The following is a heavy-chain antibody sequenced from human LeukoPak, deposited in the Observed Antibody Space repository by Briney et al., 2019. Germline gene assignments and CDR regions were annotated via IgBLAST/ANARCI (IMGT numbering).Heavy chain of an antibody. CDR1: GGSISSSNW. CDR2: IYHSGST. CDR3: ARLRGAVAGCAY. V-gene: IGHV4-4*02. D-gene: IGHD6-19*01. J-gene: IGHJ4*02. Sequence: SETLSLTCAVSGGSISSSNWWSWVRQPPGKGLEWIGEIYHSGSTNYNPSLKSRVTISIDKSKNQFSLKLSSVTAADTAVYYCARLRGAVAGCAYWGQGTLVTVSS.